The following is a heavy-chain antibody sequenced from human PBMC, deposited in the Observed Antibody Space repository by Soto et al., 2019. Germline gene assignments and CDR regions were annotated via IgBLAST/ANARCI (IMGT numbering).Heavy chain of an antibody. J-gene: IGHJ4*02. CDR2: VGCSGSYT. CDR1: GFSFSNFA. CDR3: ARAGSVVGANLNHN. D-gene: IGHD1-26*01. V-gene: IGHV3-23*01. Sequence: GGSLRLSCAASGFSFSNFAMNWVRQPPGKGLEWVSSVGCSGSYTFYAASVKGRFTISRDNAKNTVYLEMSSLRAEDTAVYYCARAGSVVGANLNHNWGQGTLVTVSS.